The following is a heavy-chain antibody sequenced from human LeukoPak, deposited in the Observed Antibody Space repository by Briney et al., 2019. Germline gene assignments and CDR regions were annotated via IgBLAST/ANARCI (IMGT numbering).Heavy chain of an antibody. J-gene: IGHJ5*02. Sequence: PGRSLRLSCAASGFTFSSYGMHWVRQAPGKGLEWVAVISYDGSNKYYADSVKGRFTISRDNSKNTLYLQMNSLRAEDTAVCYCARDCDSSGWYGSWFDPWGQGTLVTVSS. CDR2: ISYDGSNK. CDR1: GFTFSSYG. V-gene: IGHV3-30*19. D-gene: IGHD6-19*01. CDR3: ARDCDSSGWYGSWFDP.